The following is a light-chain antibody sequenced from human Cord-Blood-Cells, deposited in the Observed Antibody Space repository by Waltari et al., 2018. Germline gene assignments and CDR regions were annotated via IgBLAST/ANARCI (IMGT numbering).Light chain of an antibody. CDR1: SSNVGSYNL. CDR3: CSYAGSSTWV. J-gene: IGLJ3*02. Sequence: QSALTQPASVSATPGQSTPISCTGTSSNVGSYNLASWYPQHPGKAPKLMIYEGSKRPSGVSNRFSGSKSGNTASLTISGLQAEDEADYYCCSYAGSSTWVFGGGTKLTVL. V-gene: IGLV2-23*01. CDR2: EGS.